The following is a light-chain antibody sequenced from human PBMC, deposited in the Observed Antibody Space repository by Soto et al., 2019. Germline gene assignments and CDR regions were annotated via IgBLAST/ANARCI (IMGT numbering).Light chain of an antibody. CDR2: KSS. V-gene: IGKV1-5*03. CDR1: QSISSW. Sequence: DIQMTQSPSTLSASVVDRVNITCRASQSISSWLAWYQQKPGKAPKLLIYKSSSLESGVPLRFSGSGSGTEFTLTISSLQPDDFATYYCQQYNSYSTFGQGTKVDIK. CDR3: QQYNSYST. J-gene: IGKJ1*01.